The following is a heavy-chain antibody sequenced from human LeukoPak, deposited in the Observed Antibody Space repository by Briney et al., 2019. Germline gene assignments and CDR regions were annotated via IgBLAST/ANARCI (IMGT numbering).Heavy chain of an antibody. CDR1: GGSFSGYY. V-gene: IGHV4-34*01. CDR3: ASAARHRFDY. J-gene: IGHJ4*02. Sequence: PSETLSLTCAVYGGSFSGYYWSWIRQPPGKGLEWIGEINHSGSTNYNPSLKSRVTISVDTSKNQFSLKLSSVTAADTAVYYCASAARHRFDYWGQGALVTVPS. CDR2: INHSGST. D-gene: IGHD6-6*01.